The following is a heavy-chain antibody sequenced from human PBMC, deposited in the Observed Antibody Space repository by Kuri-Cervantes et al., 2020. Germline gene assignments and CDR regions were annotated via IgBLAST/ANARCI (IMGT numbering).Heavy chain of an antibody. D-gene: IGHD4-17*01. J-gene: IGHJ4*02. CDR1: GYTFPNYG. CDR2: ISAYNGDT. Sequence: ASVKVSCKASGYTFPNYGISWVRQAPGQGLEWLGWISAYNGDTNYAQKLQGRVTMTADTSTSTAHMHLGSLRSDDTAVYFCARGDYASLLDYWGQGTLVTVSS. CDR3: ARGDYASLLDY. V-gene: IGHV1-18*01.